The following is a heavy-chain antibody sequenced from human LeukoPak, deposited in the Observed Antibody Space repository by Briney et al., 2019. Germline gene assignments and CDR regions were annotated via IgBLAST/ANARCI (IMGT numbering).Heavy chain of an antibody. Sequence: PSETLSLTCTVSGGSISSYYWSWIRQPPGKGLEWIGYIYYSGSTNYNPSLKSRVTISVDTSKNQFSLKLSSVTAADTAVYYCARGGSFDGDYAPFGMDVWGQGTTVTVSS. D-gene: IGHD4-17*01. V-gene: IGHV4-59*01. CDR2: IYYSGST. CDR3: ARGGSFDGDYAPFGMDV. J-gene: IGHJ6*02. CDR1: GGSISSYY.